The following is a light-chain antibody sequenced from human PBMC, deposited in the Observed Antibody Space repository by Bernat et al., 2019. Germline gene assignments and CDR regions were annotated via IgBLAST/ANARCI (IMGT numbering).Light chain of an antibody. V-gene: IGLV1-44*01. Sequence: QSVLTQPPSASGTPGQRVTISCSGSSSNIGSNTVNWYQQLPGTAPKLLIYRNNYRPSGVPDRFSGSKSGTSASLAISGLQSEDEADYYCAALDDSLNGVVFGGGTKLTVL. CDR1: SSNIGSNT. J-gene: IGLJ2*01. CDR2: RNN. CDR3: AALDDSLNGVV.